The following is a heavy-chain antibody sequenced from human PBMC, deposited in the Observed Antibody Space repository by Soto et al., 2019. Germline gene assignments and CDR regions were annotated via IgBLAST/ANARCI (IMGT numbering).Heavy chain of an antibody. Sequence: LLLSXASSVFTFSIDWIHWFLQFPFKGPEWVSRINDDGISTNYAYSVKGRFTISRDNAKNTLYIKMKALRVEDTAVYYCTRGHRYNSNGKGAFWGQGTLV. V-gene: IGHV3-74*01. CDR3: TRGHRYNSNGKGAF. J-gene: IGHJ4*02. CDR2: INDDGIST. CDR1: VFTFSIDW. D-gene: IGHD1-1*01.